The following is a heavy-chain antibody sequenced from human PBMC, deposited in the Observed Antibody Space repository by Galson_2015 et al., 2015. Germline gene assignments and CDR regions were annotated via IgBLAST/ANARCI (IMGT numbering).Heavy chain of an antibody. V-gene: IGHV3-30*18. D-gene: IGHD3-9*01. CDR3: AKDRRATTGSAPFGMDV. CDR1: GFTFSSYG. J-gene: IGHJ6*02. CDR2: ISYDGSKK. Sequence: SLRLSCAASGFTFSSYGMHWVRQAPGKGLEWLTIISYDGSKKYYADSVKGRFTISRDNSKDTLYLQMNSLRAEDTAVYYCAKDRRATTGSAPFGMDVWGQGTTVTVSS.